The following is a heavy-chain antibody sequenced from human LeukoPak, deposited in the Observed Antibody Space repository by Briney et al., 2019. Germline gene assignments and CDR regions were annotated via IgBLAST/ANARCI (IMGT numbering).Heavy chain of an antibody. CDR1: GFTFSSYE. Sequence: GGSLRLSCAASGFTFSSYEMNWVRQAPGKGLEWVSYISTSGTTIYYADSVKGRFTISRDNAKNSLYLQMNSLRAEDTAVYYCARDFSGVFDYWGQGTLVTVSS. V-gene: IGHV3-48*03. D-gene: IGHD3-3*01. CDR2: ISTSGTTI. J-gene: IGHJ4*02. CDR3: ARDFSGVFDY.